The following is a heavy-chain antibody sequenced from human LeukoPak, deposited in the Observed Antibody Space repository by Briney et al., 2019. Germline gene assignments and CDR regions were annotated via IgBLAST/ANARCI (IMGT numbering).Heavy chain of an antibody. Sequence: GESLKISCKGSGYTFTSYYMHWVRRAPGQGLEWMGIINPSGGSTSYAQKFQGRVTMTRDMSTSTVYMELSSLRSEDTAVYYCARDSASYYYDSSGYYGLAYWGQGTLVTVSS. CDR3: ARDSASYYYDSSGYYGLAY. CDR2: INPSGGST. V-gene: IGHV1-46*01. J-gene: IGHJ4*02. D-gene: IGHD3-22*01. CDR1: GYTFTSYY.